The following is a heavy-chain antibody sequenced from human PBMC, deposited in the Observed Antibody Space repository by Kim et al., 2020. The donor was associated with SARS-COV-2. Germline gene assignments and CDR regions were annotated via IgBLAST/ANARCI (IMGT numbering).Heavy chain of an antibody. Sequence: GGSLRLSCAASGFTFSSYAMSWVRQAPGKGLEWVSAISGSGGSTYYADSVKGRFTISRDNSKNTLYLQMNSLRAEDTAVYYCAKDAAGLRYFDWLLPETFDYWGQGTLVTVSS. V-gene: IGHV3-23*01. CDR2: ISGSGGST. D-gene: IGHD3-9*01. J-gene: IGHJ4*02. CDR3: AKDAAGLRYFDWLLPETFDY. CDR1: GFTFSSYA.